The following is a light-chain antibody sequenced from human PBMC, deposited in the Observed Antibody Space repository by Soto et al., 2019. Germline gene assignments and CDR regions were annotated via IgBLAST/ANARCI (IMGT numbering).Light chain of an antibody. CDR3: QQYNNWPPYT. CDR1: QSVNSN. J-gene: IGKJ2*01. Sequence: EIVMTQSPATLSVSPGERATLSCRASQSVNSNLAWYQQKPGQAPSLLIYGASTRATGVPARFSGSGSGTEFNLTISSLQSEDFAVYYCQQYNNWPPYTFGQGIKLEIK. V-gene: IGKV3-15*01. CDR2: GAS.